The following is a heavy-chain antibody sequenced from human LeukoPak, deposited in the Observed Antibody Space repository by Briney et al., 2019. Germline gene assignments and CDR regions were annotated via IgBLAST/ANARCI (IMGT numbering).Heavy chain of an antibody. Sequence: PGGSLRLSCAASGFTFSSYAMSWVRQAPGKGLEWVSAISGSGGSTYYADSVKGRFTISRDNSKNTLYLQMNSLRAEDTAVYYCARGSAYYYDSSGYCFDYWGQGTLVTVSS. CDR3: ARGSAYYYDSSGYCFDY. CDR1: GFTFSSYA. V-gene: IGHV3-23*01. CDR2: ISGSGGST. D-gene: IGHD3-22*01. J-gene: IGHJ4*02.